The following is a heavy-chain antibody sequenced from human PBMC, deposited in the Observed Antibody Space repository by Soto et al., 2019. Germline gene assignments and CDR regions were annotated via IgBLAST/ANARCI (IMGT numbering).Heavy chain of an antibody. Sequence: GASVKVSRKASGYTFTSYGISWVRQAPGQRLEWMGWISAYNGNTNYAQKLQGRVTMTTDTSTSTAYMELRSLRSDDTAVYYCARLLGSGWNPYYYYGMDVWGQGTTVTVSS. CDR2: ISAYNGNT. V-gene: IGHV1-18*01. CDR1: GYTFTSYG. CDR3: ARLLGSGWNPYYYYGMDV. J-gene: IGHJ6*02. D-gene: IGHD6-19*01.